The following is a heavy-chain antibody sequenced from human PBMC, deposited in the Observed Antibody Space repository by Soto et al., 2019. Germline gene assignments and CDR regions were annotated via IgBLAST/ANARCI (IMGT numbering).Heavy chain of an antibody. CDR2: IYWNDNK. CDR1: GFSLTTIGVG. Sequence: QITLKEAGPTLVKPTQTLTLTCTFSGFSLTTIGVGVGWIRQPPRRAPEWLALIYWNDNKRYSPFLESRLTIAKDTSKNQVVLTMSDMDPADIGTYYCAQRPAKHMNWFGPWGSGALVTISS. D-gene: IGHD2-15*01. V-gene: IGHV2-5*01. CDR3: AQRPAKHMNWFGP. J-gene: IGHJ5*02.